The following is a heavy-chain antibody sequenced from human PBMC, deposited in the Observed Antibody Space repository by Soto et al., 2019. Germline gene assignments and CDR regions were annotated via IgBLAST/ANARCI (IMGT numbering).Heavy chain of an antibody. CDR1: SVSNAW. CDR3: TTKYYYDSSGYYAGNACDI. V-gene: IGHV3-15*07. Sequence: SVSNAWMNWVRQAPGKGLEWVGRIKSKTDGGTTDYAAPVKGRFTISRDDSKNTLYLQMNSLKTEDTAVYYCTTKYYYDSSGYYAGNACDIWGQGTMVTVSS. J-gene: IGHJ3*02. CDR2: IKSKTDGGTT. D-gene: IGHD3-22*01.